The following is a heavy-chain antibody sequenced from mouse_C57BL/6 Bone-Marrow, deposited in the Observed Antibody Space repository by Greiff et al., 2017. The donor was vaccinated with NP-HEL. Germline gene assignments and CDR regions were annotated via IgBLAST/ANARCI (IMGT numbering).Heavy chain of an antibody. V-gene: IGHV1-55*01. CDR2: IYPGSGST. CDR3: AREEIYYYGSSYDY. D-gene: IGHD1-1*01. Sequence: QVQLQQPGAELVKPGASVKMSCKASGYTFTSYWITWVKQRPGQGLEWIGDIYPGSGSTNYNEKFKSKATLTVDTSSSAAYMQLSSLTSEDSAVYYCAREEIYYYGSSYDYWGQGTTLTVSS. CDR1: GYTFTSYW. J-gene: IGHJ2*01.